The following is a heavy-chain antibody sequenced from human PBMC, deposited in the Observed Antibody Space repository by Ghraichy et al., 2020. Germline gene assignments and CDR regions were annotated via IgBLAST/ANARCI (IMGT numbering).Heavy chain of an antibody. V-gene: IGHV4-34*01. CDR3: ARGVNIVLGY. CDR2: INHSGST. D-gene: IGHD2-8*02. Sequence: SETLSLTCAVYGGSFSGYYWSWIRQHPGKGLEWIGEINHSGSTNYNPSLKSRFTISVDTSKNQFSLKLSSVTAADTAVYYCARGVNIVLGYWGQGTLVTVS. J-gene: IGHJ4*02. CDR1: GGSFSGYY.